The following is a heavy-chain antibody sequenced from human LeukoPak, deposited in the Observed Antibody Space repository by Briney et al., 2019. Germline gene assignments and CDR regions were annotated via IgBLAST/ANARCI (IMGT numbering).Heavy chain of an antibody. CDR2: IYYSGST. CDR1: GGSISSSSYY. V-gene: IGHV4-39*07. Sequence: PSETLSLTCTVSGGSISSSSYYWGWIRQPPGKGLEWIGSIYYSGSTYYNPSLKSRVTISVDTSKNQFSLKLSSVTAADTAVYYCARDFAGATRTWFDPWGQGTLVTVSS. CDR3: ARDFAGATRTWFDP. D-gene: IGHD1-26*01. J-gene: IGHJ5*02.